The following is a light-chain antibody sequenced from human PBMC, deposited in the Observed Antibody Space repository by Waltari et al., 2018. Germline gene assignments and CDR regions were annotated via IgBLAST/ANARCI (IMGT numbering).Light chain of an antibody. V-gene: IGLV2-23*01. Sequence: QSALTHPASVSGSPGQSITVSCTGTSSYVGSYNLVSWYQQHPGKAPKLMIYEGSKRPSGVSNRFSGSKSGNTASLTISGLQAEDEADYYCCSYAGSSTLLFGGGTKVTVL. J-gene: IGLJ2*01. CDR1: SSYVGSYNL. CDR3: CSYAGSSTLL. CDR2: EGS.